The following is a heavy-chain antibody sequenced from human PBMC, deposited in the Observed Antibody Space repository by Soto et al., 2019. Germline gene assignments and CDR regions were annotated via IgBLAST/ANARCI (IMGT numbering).Heavy chain of an antibody. CDR1: GFTVSSNY. V-gene: IGHV3-53*01. CDR3: AKDGSQTISGSYLSS. Sequence: GGSLRLSCAASGFTVSSNYMSCVRQAPGKGLEWVSVLYSGDKTYYADSVKGRFTISRDNSKNTLYLQMNSLRAEDTAVYYCAKDGSQTISGSYLSSWGKRSLVTVS. CDR2: LYSGDKT. D-gene: IGHD1-26*01. J-gene: IGHJ5*02.